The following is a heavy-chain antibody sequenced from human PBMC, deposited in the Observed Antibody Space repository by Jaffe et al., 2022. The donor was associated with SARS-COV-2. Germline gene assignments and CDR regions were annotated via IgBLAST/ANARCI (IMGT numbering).Heavy chain of an antibody. CDR3: ARRGRSGDHSSIDN. V-gene: IGHV3-72*01. CDR2: SRDRAHSYTT. CDR1: GFSFSDHY. J-gene: IGHJ4*02. D-gene: IGHD3-3*01. Sequence: EVQLVESGGGLVQPGGSLRLSCAASGFSFSDHYMDWVRQAPGMGLEWVGRSRDRAHSYTTEYAASVKGRFTVSRDDSKNSLYLQMNSLKIEDTAVYYCARRGRSGDHSSIDNWGQGTLVTVSS.